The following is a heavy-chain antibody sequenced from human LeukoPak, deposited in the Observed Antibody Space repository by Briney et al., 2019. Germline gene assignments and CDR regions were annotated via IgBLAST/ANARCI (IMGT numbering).Heavy chain of an antibody. CDR1: GGSINSSSYY. Sequence: SETLSLTCTVSGGSINSSSYYWGWPRQPPGKALEWIGSIYYSGSTYYNPSLKSRVTISVDTSKNQFSLKLSSVTAADTAVYYCARGYCSGGSCHTEDYWGQGTLVTLSS. CDR2: IYYSGST. CDR3: ARGYCSGGSCHTEDY. V-gene: IGHV4-39*07. D-gene: IGHD2-15*01. J-gene: IGHJ4*02.